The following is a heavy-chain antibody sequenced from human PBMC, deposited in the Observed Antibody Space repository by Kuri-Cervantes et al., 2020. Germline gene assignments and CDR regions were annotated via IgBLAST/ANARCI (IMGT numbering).Heavy chain of an antibody. V-gene: IGHV3-48*02. Sequence: GESLKISCAASGFTFSSYSMNWVRQAPGKGLEWVSYISSSSTIYYADSVKGRFTISRDNAKNSLYLQMNSRRDEDTAVYYCARVGSSRYWGYWGQGTLVTVSS. CDR3: ARVGSSRYWGY. D-gene: IGHD6-13*01. J-gene: IGHJ4*02. CDR2: ISSSSTI. CDR1: GFTFSSYS.